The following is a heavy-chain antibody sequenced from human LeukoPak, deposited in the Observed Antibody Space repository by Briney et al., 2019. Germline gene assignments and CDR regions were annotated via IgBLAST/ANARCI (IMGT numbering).Heavy chain of an antibody. D-gene: IGHD3-10*01. CDR1: GVSISSYY. Sequence: PSETLSLTCTVSGVSISSYYWSWIRQPPGKELEGVGYIYYSGSTNYNPSLKSRVTISVDTSKNQFALKLSSVTAADTAVYYCARGCPITMVRGVIQNYFDYWGQGTLVTVSS. CDR3: ARGCPITMVRGVIQNYFDY. J-gene: IGHJ4*02. CDR2: IYYSGST. V-gene: IGHV4-59*01.